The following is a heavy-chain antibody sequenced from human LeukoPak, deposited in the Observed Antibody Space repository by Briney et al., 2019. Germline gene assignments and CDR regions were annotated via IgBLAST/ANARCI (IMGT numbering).Heavy chain of an antibody. D-gene: IGHD3-3*01. CDR3: ARGGDAYDFWSGPPRYYYYYMDV. CDR1: GGSISSGGYY. J-gene: IGHJ6*03. V-gene: IGHV4-31*03. CDR2: IYYSGST. Sequence: SETLSLTCTVSGGSISSGGYYWSWIRQHPGKGLEWIGYIYYSGSTYYNPSLKSRVTISVDTSKNQFSLKLSSVTAADTAVYYCARGGDAYDFWSGPPRYYYYYMDVWGKGTTVTVSS.